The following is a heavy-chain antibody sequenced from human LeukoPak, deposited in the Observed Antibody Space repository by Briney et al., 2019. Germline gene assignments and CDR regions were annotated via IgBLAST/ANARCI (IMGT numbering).Heavy chain of an antibody. V-gene: IGHV3-23*01. J-gene: IGHJ4*02. D-gene: IGHD3-22*01. CDR2: ISSDGGT. Sequence: GGTLRLSCAASGFTFSNYAMSWVRQAPGKGLEWVSGISSDGGTFYPDSVKGRFTISRDNSKNTLYLQMNSLRAEDTAVYYCAKGSHKYYYDSGGIDYWGQGTLVTVSS. CDR1: GFTFSNYA. CDR3: AKGSHKYYYDSGGIDY.